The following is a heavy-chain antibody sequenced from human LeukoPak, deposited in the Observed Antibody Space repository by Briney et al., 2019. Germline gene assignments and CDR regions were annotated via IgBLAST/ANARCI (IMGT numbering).Heavy chain of an antibody. D-gene: IGHD3-22*01. CDR1: GYTFTSYY. Sequence: ASVKVSCKAAGYTFTSYYMHWARQAPGQGLEWMGIINPSGGSTSYAQKFQGRGTMTRDTSTSTVYMELSSLRSEDTAVYYCARGIRGITMIVVALDYWGQGTLVTVSS. J-gene: IGHJ4*02. CDR2: INPSGGST. CDR3: ARGIRGITMIVVALDY. V-gene: IGHV1-46*01.